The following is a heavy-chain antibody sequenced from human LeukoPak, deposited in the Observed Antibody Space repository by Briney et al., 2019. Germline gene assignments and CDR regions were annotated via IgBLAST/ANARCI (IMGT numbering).Heavy chain of an antibody. CDR3: AAVPGVYYYDSSGYSWFDP. J-gene: IGHJ5*02. CDR1: GYTFTGYY. D-gene: IGHD3-22*01. Sequence: GASVKVSCKASGYTFTGYYMHWVRQAPGQGLEWMGWINPNNGGTKYVQKFQGRVTMTRDMSTSTAYMELSSLRSEDTAVYYCAAVPGVYYYDSSGYSWFDPWGQGTLVTVSS. CDR2: INPNNGGT. V-gene: IGHV1-2*02.